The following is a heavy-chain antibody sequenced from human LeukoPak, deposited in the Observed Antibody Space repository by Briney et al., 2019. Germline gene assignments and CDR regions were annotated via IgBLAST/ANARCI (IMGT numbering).Heavy chain of an antibody. V-gene: IGHV4-59*01. CDR2: IYYSGST. J-gene: IGHJ5*02. D-gene: IGHD4-17*01. CDR3: ARAEGDYRSNWFDP. CDR1: GGSISSYY. Sequence: SETLSLTCTVSGGSISSYYWSWIQQPPGKGLEWIGYIYYSGSTNYNPSLKSRVTISVDTSKNQFSLKLSSVTAADTAVYYCARAEGDYRSNWFDPWGQGTLVTVSS.